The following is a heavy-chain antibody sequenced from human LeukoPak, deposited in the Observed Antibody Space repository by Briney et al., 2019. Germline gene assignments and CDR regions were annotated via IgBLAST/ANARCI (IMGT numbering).Heavy chain of an antibody. J-gene: IGHJ4*02. Sequence: GGSLRLSCAASGFTFSDYYMSWIRQAPGKGLEWVSYISSSGSTIYYADSVKGRFTISRDNAKNSLYLQMNSLRAEDTAVYYCARDPSIAARPGYFDYWGQGTLVTVSS. V-gene: IGHV3-11*04. CDR3: ARDPSIAARPGYFDY. CDR2: ISSSGSTI. D-gene: IGHD6-6*01. CDR1: GFTFSDYY.